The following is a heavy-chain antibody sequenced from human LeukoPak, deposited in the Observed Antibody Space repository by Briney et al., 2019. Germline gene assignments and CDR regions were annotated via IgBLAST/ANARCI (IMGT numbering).Heavy chain of an antibody. Sequence: GGSLRLSCAASGFTFDDYAMHWLRQAPGKGLELVSGISWNSGSIGYADSVKGRFTISRDNAKNSLYLQMNSLRAEDTALYYCAKGSITMVRGKGSYFDYWGQGTLVTVSS. CDR3: AKGSITMVRGKGSYFDY. J-gene: IGHJ4*02. D-gene: IGHD3-10*01. CDR2: ISWNSGSI. V-gene: IGHV3-9*01. CDR1: GFTFDDYA.